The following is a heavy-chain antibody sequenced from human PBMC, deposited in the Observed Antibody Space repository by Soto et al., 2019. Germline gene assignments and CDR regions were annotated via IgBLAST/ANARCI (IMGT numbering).Heavy chain of an antibody. D-gene: IGHD6-19*01. CDR1: GFSFSSYG. J-gene: IGHJ4*02. Sequence: GGSLRLSCAASGFSFSSYGMQWVRQAPGKGLEWVAVISYGGSNKYYADSVKDRFTISRDSSKKTLYLQMNSLRADDTAVYYCVAGQYFFDYCGQGTLVTVSS. V-gene: IGHV3-30*03. CDR3: VAGQYFFDY. CDR2: ISYGGSNK.